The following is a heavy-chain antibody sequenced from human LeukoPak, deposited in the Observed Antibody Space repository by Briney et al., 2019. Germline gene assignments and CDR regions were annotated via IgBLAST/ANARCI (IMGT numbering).Heavy chain of an antibody. Sequence: SETLSLTCAVYGGSFSGYYWSWIRQPPGKGLEWIGEINHSGSTNYNPSLKSRVTISVDTSKNQFSLKLSSVTAADTAVYYCARLWGIAAAGLDTNDYWGQGTLVTVSS. J-gene: IGHJ4*02. CDR3: ARLWGIAAAGLDTNDY. CDR2: INHSGST. CDR1: GGSFSGYY. V-gene: IGHV4-34*01. D-gene: IGHD6-13*01.